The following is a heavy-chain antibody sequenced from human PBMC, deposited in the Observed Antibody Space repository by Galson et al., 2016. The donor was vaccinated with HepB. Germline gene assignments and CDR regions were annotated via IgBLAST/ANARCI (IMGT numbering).Heavy chain of an antibody. J-gene: IGHJ3*02. CDR1: GFSFSNDD. D-gene: IGHD4-17*01. CDR3: ARDGTTPRKFAAYDI. V-gene: IGHV3-33*01. Sequence: SLRLSCAASGFSFSNDDMHWVRQTAGKGLEWVAGIRVDGNNQFYGDSVKGRFTISRDNSRHTVYLQMNSLRGEDTAVYYCARDGTTPRKFAAYDIGGQGTVVTVSS. CDR2: IRVDGNNQ.